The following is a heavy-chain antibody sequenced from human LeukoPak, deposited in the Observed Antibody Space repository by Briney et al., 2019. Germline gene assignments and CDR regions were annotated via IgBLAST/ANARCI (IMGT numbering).Heavy chain of an antibody. CDR2: IYHSGST. V-gene: IGHV4-38-2*02. Sequence: PSETLSLTCTVSGYSISSGYYWGWIRQPPGKGLEWIGSIYHSGSTYYNPSLKSRVTISVDTSKNQFSLKLSSVTAADTAVYYCARQYQWLVPNWFDPWGQGTLVTVSS. J-gene: IGHJ5*02. CDR1: GYSISSGYY. CDR3: ARQYQWLVPNWFDP. D-gene: IGHD6-19*01.